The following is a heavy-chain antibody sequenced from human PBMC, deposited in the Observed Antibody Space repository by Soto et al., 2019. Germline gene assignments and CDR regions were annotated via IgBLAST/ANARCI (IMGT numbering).Heavy chain of an antibody. CDR1: VYNFDSHW. CDR3: ARRRDREVTTSSHNWLDS. J-gene: IGHJ5*01. Sequence: GESLKISCKASVYNFDSHWIAWVRQMPGKGLEWMGIIYPGDSDTRYSPSFQGKVTFSADKSINTAYLQWSSLGASDTAMYYCARRRDREVTTSSHNWLDSWGQGTLVTVSS. D-gene: IGHD4-17*01. V-gene: IGHV5-51*01. CDR2: IYPGDSDT.